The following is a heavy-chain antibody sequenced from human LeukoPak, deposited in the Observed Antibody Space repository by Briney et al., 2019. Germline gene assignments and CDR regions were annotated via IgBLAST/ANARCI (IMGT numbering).Heavy chain of an antibody. Sequence: GGSLRLSCAASGFTVSSNYMSWVRQAPGKGLEWVSSISSSSSYIYYADSVKGRFTISRDNAKNSLYLQMNSLRAEDTAVYYCARGAPVRGVDYYYGMDVWGQGTTVTVSS. CDR3: ARGAPVRGVDYYYGMDV. CDR2: ISSSSSYI. J-gene: IGHJ6*02. V-gene: IGHV3-21*01. CDR1: GFTVSSNY. D-gene: IGHD3-10*01.